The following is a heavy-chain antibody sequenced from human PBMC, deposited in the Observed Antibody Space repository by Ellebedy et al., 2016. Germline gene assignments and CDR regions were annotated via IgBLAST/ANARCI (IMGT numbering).Heavy chain of an antibody. D-gene: IGHD3-10*01. J-gene: IGHJ3*02. CDR2: IYYSGST. CDR3: ARTVLESPITMVARCAFDI. Sequence: SETLSLTXAVYGGSFSGYYWSWIRQPPGKGLEWIGSIYYSGSTYYNPSLKSRATISVDTSKNQFSLKLSSVTAADTAVYYCARTVLESPITMVARCAFDIWGQGTMVTVSS. V-gene: IGHV4-34*01. CDR1: GGSFSGYY.